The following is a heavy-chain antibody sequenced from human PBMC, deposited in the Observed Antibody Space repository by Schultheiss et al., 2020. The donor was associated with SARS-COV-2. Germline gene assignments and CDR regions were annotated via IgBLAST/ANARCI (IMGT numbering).Heavy chain of an antibody. CDR1: GGSISSSSYY. CDR2: IYYSGST. Sequence: SETLSLTCTVSGGSISSSSYYWSWIRQPPGKGLEWIGYIYYSGSTNYNPSLKSRVTISVDTSKNQFSLKLSSVTAADTAVYYCARLPYDYVWGSYRPGYFDYWGQGTLVTVSS. D-gene: IGHD3-16*02. J-gene: IGHJ4*02. V-gene: IGHV4-61*01. CDR3: ARLPYDYVWGSYRPGYFDY.